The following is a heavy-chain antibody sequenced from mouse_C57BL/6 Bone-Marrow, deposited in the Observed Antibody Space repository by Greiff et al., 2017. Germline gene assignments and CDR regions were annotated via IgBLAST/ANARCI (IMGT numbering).Heavy chain of an antibody. J-gene: IGHJ3*01. Sequence: DVQLVESGGGLVKPGGSLKLSCAASGFTFSSYAMSWVRQTPEKRLEWVATISAGGSYTYYPDNVKGRFTIPRDNAKNNLYLQMSTLKSEDTARYYWAREDGDYPAWFAYWGQGTLVTVSA. D-gene: IGHD2-13*01. CDR2: ISAGGSYT. CDR3: AREDGDYPAWFAY. V-gene: IGHV5-4*01. CDR1: GFTFSSYA.